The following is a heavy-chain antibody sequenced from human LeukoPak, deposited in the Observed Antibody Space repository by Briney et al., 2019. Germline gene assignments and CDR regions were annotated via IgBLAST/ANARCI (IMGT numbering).Heavy chain of an antibody. V-gene: IGHV4-39*01. D-gene: IGHD6-13*01. Sequence: SETLSLTCTVSGGSISSSSYYWGWIRQPPGKGLEWIGSIYYSGSTYYNPSLKSRVTISVDTSKNQFSLKLSSVTAADTAVYYCAGHHQAYSRTYWGQGTLVTVSS. CDR3: AGHHQAYSRTY. CDR1: GGSISSSSYY. CDR2: IYYSGST. J-gene: IGHJ4*02.